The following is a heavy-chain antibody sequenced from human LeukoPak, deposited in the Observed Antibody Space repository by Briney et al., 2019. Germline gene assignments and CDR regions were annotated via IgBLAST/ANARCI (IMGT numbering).Heavy chain of an antibody. CDR3: ARAEAVAGVDY. J-gene: IGHJ4*02. V-gene: IGHV4-61*01. CDR1: GGSVSSTTYY. D-gene: IGHD6-19*01. CDR2: INYSGST. Sequence: PSETLSLTCTVSGGSVSSTTYYWSWIRQPPGKGLEWIASINYSGSTNYNPSLKSRVTISVDTSKNQLSLKLRSVTAADTAVYYCARAEAVAGVDYWGQGTLVTVSS.